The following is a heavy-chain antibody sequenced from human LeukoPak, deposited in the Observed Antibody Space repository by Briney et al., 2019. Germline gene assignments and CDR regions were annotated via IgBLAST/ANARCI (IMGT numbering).Heavy chain of an antibody. Sequence: GGSLRLSCAASGLSFSNAWMTWVRQAPGKGLEWDGRIKSKGDGGTTDYAAPVKVRFTISRDDSKNTLYLQMSSLKSEDTAVYYCVKYYDILTGYWTPWGQGTLVTVSS. CDR2: IKSKGDGGTT. CDR1: GLSFSNAW. J-gene: IGHJ4*02. V-gene: IGHV3-15*01. CDR3: VKYYDILTGYWTP. D-gene: IGHD3-9*01.